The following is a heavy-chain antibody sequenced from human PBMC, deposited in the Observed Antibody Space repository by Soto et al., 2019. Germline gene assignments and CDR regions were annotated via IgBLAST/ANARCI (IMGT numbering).Heavy chain of an antibody. J-gene: IGHJ4*02. Sequence: QVQLVESGGGLVQPGGSLRLSCAASGFTFSDYQMSWIRQAPGKGLEWISYTSGSTSHTNYADSVKGRFTISRDNAKNSVYLQMNSLRADDTAVYYCARGRTVTTDYWGQGTLVTVSS. CDR2: TSGSTSHT. D-gene: IGHD4-17*01. V-gene: IGHV3-11*06. CDR3: ARGRTVTTDY. CDR1: GFTFSDYQ.